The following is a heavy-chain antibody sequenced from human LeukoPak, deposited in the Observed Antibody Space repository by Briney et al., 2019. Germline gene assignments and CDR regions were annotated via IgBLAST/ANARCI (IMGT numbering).Heavy chain of an antibody. D-gene: IGHD3-10*01. J-gene: IGHJ4*02. Sequence: ASVKVPCKASGYTFTSYDINWVRQATGQGLEWMGWMNPNSGNTGYAQKFQGRVTITRNTSISTAYMELSSLRSEDTAVYYCARGCLWFGELPDYWGQGTLVTVSS. V-gene: IGHV1-8*03. CDR1: GYTFTSYD. CDR3: ARGCLWFGELPDY. CDR2: MNPNSGNT.